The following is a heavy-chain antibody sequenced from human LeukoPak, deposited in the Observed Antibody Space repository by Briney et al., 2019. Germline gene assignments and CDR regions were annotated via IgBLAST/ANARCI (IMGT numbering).Heavy chain of an antibody. CDR2: IIPILGIA. D-gene: IGHD6-13*01. CDR1: GGTFSSYT. V-gene: IGHV1-69*02. J-gene: IGHJ4*02. Sequence: SVKVSCKASGGTFSSYTISWVRQAPGQGLEWMGRIIPILGIANYAQKLQGRVTITADKSTSTAYMELSSLRSEDTAVYYCARVEEGGIAAATWGQGTLVTVSS. CDR3: ARVEEGGIAAAT.